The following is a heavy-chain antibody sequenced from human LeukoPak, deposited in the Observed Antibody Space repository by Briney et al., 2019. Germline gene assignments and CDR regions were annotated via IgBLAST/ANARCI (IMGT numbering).Heavy chain of an antibody. V-gene: IGHV3-21*01. CDR3: ARDQPYYDILTEDV. CDR1: GFTFSSYS. CDR2: ISNSSSYI. J-gene: IGHJ6*02. D-gene: IGHD3-9*01. Sequence: PGGSLRLSRSASGFTFSSYSVNSVRPAPGEGLELVSSISNSSSYIYYADSVKGRFTISRDTAKNSLYLQMSSLRAEDTAVYYCARDQPYYDILTEDVWGQGTTVTVSS.